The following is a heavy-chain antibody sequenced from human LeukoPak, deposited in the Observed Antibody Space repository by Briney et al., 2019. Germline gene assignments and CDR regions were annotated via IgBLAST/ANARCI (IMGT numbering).Heavy chain of an antibody. J-gene: IGHJ4*02. V-gene: IGHV5-51*01. Sequence: KVSCKASGYTFTSYGISWVRQMPGKGLEWMGIIYPGDSDTRYSPSFQGQVTISADKSISTVYLQWSSLKASDTAMHYCARHVRYYDSSGYIPMVDYWGQGTLVTVSS. CDR2: IYPGDSDT. D-gene: IGHD3-22*01. CDR1: GYTFTSYG. CDR3: ARHVRYYDSSGYIPMVDY.